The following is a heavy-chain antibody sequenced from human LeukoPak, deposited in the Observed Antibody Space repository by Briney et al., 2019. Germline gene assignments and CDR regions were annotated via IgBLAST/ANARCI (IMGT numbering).Heavy chain of an antibody. J-gene: IGHJ4*02. CDR1: GFTFSDCS. CDR3: ASGPLTGTTNY. CDR2: ISYDGITK. D-gene: IGHD1-7*01. Sequence: GSLRLSCAASGFTFSDCSMHWVRQAPGKGLEWVAVISYDGITKYYADPVKGRFTISRENSKNTLYLQMNSLRGEDTAVYYCASGPLTGTTNYWGQGTLVTVSS. V-gene: IGHV3-30-3*01.